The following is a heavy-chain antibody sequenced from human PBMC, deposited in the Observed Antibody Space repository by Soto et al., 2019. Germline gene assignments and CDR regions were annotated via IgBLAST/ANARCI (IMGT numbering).Heavy chain of an antibody. V-gene: IGHV3-48*03. CDR1: GFTFSSYE. Sequence: GGSLRLSCAASGFTFSSYEMNWVRQAPGKGLEWVSYISSSGSTIYYADSVKGRFTISRDNAKNSLYLQMNSLRAEDTAVYYCAREGFDWLLSGYYYYGMDVWGQGTTVTVSS. J-gene: IGHJ6*02. CDR2: ISSSGSTI. D-gene: IGHD3-9*01. CDR3: AREGFDWLLSGYYYYGMDV.